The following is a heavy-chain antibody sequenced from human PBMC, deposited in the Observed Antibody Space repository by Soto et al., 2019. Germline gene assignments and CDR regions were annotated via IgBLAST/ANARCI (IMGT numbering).Heavy chain of an antibody. CDR2: ISSSGSTI. CDR1: GFTFSDYY. CDR3: ARYKDYDFWSGYYSTYYYYYYYMDV. Sequence: QVQLVESGGGLVKPGGSLRLSCAASGFTFSDYYMSWIRQAPGKGLEWVSYISSSGSTIYYADSVKGRFTISGDNAKNSLYLQMNSLRAEDTAVYYCARYKDYDFWSGYYSTYYYYYYYMDVWGKGTTVTVSS. V-gene: IGHV3-11*01. D-gene: IGHD3-3*01. J-gene: IGHJ6*03.